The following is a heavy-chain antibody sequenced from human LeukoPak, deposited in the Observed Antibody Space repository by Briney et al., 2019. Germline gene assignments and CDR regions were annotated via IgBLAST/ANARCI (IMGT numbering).Heavy chain of an antibody. D-gene: IGHD3-10*01. CDR1: GGSFSGYY. CDR2: INHSGST. V-gene: IGHV4-34*01. Sequence: KPSETLSLICAVYGGSFSGYYWSWIRQPPGKGLEWIGEINHSGSTNYNPSLKSRVTISVDTSKNQFSLKLSSVTAADTAVYYCARQMTRITMVREVNAGYYYYMDVWGKGTTVTVSS. CDR3: ARQMTRITMVREVNAGYYYYMDV. J-gene: IGHJ6*03.